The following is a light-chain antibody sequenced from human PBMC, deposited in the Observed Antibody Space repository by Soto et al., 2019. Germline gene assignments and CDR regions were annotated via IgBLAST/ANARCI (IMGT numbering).Light chain of an antibody. V-gene: IGLV2-23*01. Sequence: QSALTQPASVSGSPGQSITISCTGTSSDVGNYNLVSWYQQHPGEAPKLLIYEGSKRPSGVSNRFSGSKFANTASLTISGLQAEDEVDYYCCSYVGDSTWVFGGGTKLTVL. CDR1: SSDVGNYNL. CDR3: CSYVGDSTWV. CDR2: EGS. J-gene: IGLJ3*02.